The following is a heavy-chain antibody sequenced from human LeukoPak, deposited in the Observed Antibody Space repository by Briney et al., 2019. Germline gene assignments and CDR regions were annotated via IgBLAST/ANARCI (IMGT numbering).Heavy chain of an antibody. CDR1: GGSISGSSYY. D-gene: IGHD1-1*01. CDR3: ASDIQGDFDY. Sequence: SETLSLTCTVSGGSISGSSYYWGWIRQPPGKGLEWIGSIYYSGSTYYNPSLKSRVTISVDTSKNQFSLKLSSVTAADTSVYYCASDIQGDFDYWGQGTLVTVSS. V-gene: IGHV4-39*07. J-gene: IGHJ4*02. CDR2: IYYSGST.